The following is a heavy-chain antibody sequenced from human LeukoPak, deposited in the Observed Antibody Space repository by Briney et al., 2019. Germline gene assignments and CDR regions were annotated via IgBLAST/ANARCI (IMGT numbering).Heavy chain of an antibody. Sequence: SETLSLTCTVSGYSISSGYYWGWIRQPPGKGLVWIGTIYQSGSTYYNPSLKSRVTISIDTSKNQFSLKLKSVTAADTAVYYCARTYYYGSGSYYDSRDGFDVWGQGTMVTVSS. CDR2: IYQSGST. CDR1: GYSISSGYY. D-gene: IGHD3-10*01. J-gene: IGHJ3*01. CDR3: ARTYYYGSGSYYDSRDGFDV. V-gene: IGHV4-38-2*02.